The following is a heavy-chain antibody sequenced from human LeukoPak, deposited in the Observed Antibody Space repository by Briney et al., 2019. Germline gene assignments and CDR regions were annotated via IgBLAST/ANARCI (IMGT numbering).Heavy chain of an antibody. J-gene: IGHJ4*02. CDR3: ARDLGEQSFDY. Sequence: SETLSLTCTVSGGSISSYYWSWIRQPPGKGLEWIGYIYYSGSTNYNPSLKSRVTISVDTSKNQFSLKLSSVTAADTAVYYCARDLGEQSFDYWGQGTLVTVSS. D-gene: IGHD3-10*01. CDR2: IYYSGST. V-gene: IGHV4-59*01. CDR1: GGSISSYY.